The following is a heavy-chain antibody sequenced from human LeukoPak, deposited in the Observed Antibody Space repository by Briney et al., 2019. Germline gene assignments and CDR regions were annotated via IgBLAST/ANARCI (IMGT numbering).Heavy chain of an antibody. CDR1: GFPFSDFS. CDR2: TNSGGTST. V-gene: IGHV3-23*01. J-gene: IGHJ4*02. Sequence: GGSLRLSCATSGFPFSDFSMSWVRQAPGKGLEWISTTNSGGTSTYYAESVKGRFTISRDNSKNTLYLQMSSLRVEDTAVCYCAKQSYARSLGEGGPGTLVSVST. CDR3: AKQSYARSLGE. D-gene: IGHD2-8*01.